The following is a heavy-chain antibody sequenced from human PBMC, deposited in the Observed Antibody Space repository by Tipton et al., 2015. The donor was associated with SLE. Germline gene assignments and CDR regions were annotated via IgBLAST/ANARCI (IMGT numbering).Heavy chain of an antibody. Sequence: TLSLTCTVSGGSVSSYYWSWIRQPPGKGLEWIGYLYYSGSTNYNPSLKSRVTISVDRSKNRFSLKLSSVTAADTAVYYCARASDSSGDDAFDIWGQGTMVTVSP. D-gene: IGHD3-22*01. V-gene: IGHV4-59*02. CDR3: ARASDSSGDDAFDI. J-gene: IGHJ3*02. CDR2: LYYSGST. CDR1: GGSVSSYY.